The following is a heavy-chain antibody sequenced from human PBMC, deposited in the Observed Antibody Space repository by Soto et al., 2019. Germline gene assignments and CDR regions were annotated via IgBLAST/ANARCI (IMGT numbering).Heavy chain of an antibody. V-gene: IGHV3-30*03. J-gene: IGHJ3*01. D-gene: IGHD1-1*01. CDR3: SRSTGQAFDV. Sequence: QVQLVQSGGGVVQPGRSLTVSCAASGFPFSTYGIHWVRQAPGKGLEWMAVVSYDGSNTNYVDSVKGRFTVSRDNSKNTMYLQMNSLRGEDTAVYYCSRSTGQAFDVWGQGTMVTVSS. CDR2: VSYDGSNT. CDR1: GFPFSTYG.